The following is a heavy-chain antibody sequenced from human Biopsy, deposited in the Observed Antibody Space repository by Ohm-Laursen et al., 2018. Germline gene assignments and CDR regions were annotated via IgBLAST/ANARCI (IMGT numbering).Heavy chain of an antibody. J-gene: IGHJ6*02. Sequence: GSLRLSCAASGFTFSDYYMSWIRQAPGKGLEWVSYITSGGSTTDYADSVKGRFTISRDNAKSSLFLQMNSLRAEDTAVYYCARAKLEPVYYYYGMDVWGQGTTVTVSS. CDR1: GFTFSDYY. CDR2: ITSGGSTT. V-gene: IGHV3-11*01. D-gene: IGHD1-1*01. CDR3: ARAKLEPVYYYYGMDV.